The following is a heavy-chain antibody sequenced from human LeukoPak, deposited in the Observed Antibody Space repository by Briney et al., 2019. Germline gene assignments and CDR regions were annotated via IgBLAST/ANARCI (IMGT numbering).Heavy chain of an antibody. D-gene: IGHD6-19*01. CDR2: IYYSGTT. J-gene: IGHJ4*02. V-gene: IGHV4-59*01. CDR3: ARETSLVGYSGGLGFNY. Sequence: SETLSLTCTVSGGSISSYYWSWIRQPPGKGLEWIGYIYYSGTTDYNPSLKSRVTISVDASKNQFSLRLTSVTAADTAVYYCARETSLVGYSGGLGFNYWGQGTLATVSS. CDR1: GGSISSYY.